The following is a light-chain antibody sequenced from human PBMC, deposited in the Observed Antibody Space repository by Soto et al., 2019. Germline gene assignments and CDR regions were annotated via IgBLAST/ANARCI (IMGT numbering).Light chain of an antibody. J-gene: IGKJ5*01. CDR2: GAS. CDR1: QSVDGY. CDR3: QQYHKWHPIT. V-gene: IGKV3-15*01. Sequence: EVLMTQSPGTLSVSLGESATLSCRASQSVDGYLAWYQQKPGQAPRLLIYGASTRANGVTARFRGGGSGTEFTLTLRSLQSEDSAVYYCQQYHKWHPITFGQGTRLEIK.